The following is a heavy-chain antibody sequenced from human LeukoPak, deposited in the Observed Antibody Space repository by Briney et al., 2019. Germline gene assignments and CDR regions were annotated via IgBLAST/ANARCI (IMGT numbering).Heavy chain of an antibody. J-gene: IGHJ6*03. D-gene: IGHD4-11*01. CDR2: IIPIFGTA. V-gene: IGHV1-69*01. CDR3: AAGLQHWPGALSSYYMNV. Sequence: SVKVSCKASGGTFSSYAISWVRQAPGQGLEWMGGIIPIFGTANYAQKFQGRVTITADESTSTAYMELSSLRSEDTAVFYCAAGLQHWPGALSSYYMNVWGKGTTVTVSS. CDR1: GGTFSSYA.